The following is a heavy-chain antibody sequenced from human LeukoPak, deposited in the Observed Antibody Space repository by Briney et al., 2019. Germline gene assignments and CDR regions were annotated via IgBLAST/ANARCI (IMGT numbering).Heavy chain of an antibody. CDR1: GGSISSYF. D-gene: IGHD5-12*01. CDR2: IYYSGST. J-gene: IGHJ4*02. CDR3: ARKGYSGPFDY. V-gene: IGHV4-59*08. Sequence: SETLSLTCTVSGGSISSYFWSWIRQPPGKGLQWIGYIYYSGSTIYNPSLKSRVTISVDTSKNQFSLKLSSVTAADTAVYYCARKGYSGPFDYWGQGTLVTVSS.